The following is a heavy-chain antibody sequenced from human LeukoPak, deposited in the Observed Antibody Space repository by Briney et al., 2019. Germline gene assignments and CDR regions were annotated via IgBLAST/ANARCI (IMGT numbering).Heavy chain of an antibody. CDR3: ARDKSRYCTNDVCLLPPDY. Sequence: SETLSLTCAVYGGSFSGYYWSWIRQPPGKGLEWIGEINHSGSTNYNPSLKSRVTISVDTSKNQFSLKLSSVTAADTAVYYCARDKSRYCTNDVCLLPPDYWGQGTLVTVSS. CDR2: INHSGST. J-gene: IGHJ4*02. D-gene: IGHD2-8*01. V-gene: IGHV4-34*01. CDR1: GGSFSGYY.